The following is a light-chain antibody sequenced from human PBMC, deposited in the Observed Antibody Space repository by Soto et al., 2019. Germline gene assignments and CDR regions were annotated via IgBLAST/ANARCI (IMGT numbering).Light chain of an antibody. V-gene: IGKV3D-20*02. J-gene: IGKJ1*01. Sequence: ENVFTQSPGTLSLSPGERASLSCRASQSVSSSYLAWYQHKPGQAPRLLIYGASSRATGIPARFSGSGSGTDFTLTISSLEPEDFAVYYCQQRSNWPRTFGQGTKVDIK. CDR2: GAS. CDR1: QSVSSSY. CDR3: QQRSNWPRT.